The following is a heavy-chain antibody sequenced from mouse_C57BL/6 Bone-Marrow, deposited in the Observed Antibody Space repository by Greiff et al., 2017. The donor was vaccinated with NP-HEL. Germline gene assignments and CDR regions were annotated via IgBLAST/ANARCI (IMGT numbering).Heavy chain of an antibody. CDR3: ARGGTVVARHWYYDV. J-gene: IGHJ1*03. D-gene: IGHD1-1*01. CDR1: GYTFTDYY. V-gene: IGHV1-26*01. CDR2: INPNNGGT. Sequence: VQLQQSGPELVKPGASVKISCKASGYTFTDYYMNWVKQSHGKSLEWIGDINPNNGGTSYNQQFKGKATLTVDKSSSTAYMELRSLTSEDSAVYYCARGGTVVARHWYYDVWGTGTTVTVSS.